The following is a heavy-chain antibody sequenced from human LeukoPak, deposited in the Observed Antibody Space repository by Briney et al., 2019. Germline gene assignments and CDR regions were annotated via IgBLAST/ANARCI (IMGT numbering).Heavy chain of an antibody. CDR3: ARGRVFDY. CDR2: INHSGST. V-gene: IGHV4-34*01. Sequence: SETLSLTCAVYGGSFSGYYWSWIRQPPGKGLEWIGEINHSGSTNYNPSLKSRVTISVDTSKNQFSLKLSSVTAADTAVYYCARGRVFDYWGQGTLVTVSS. CDR1: GGSFSGYY. J-gene: IGHJ4*02.